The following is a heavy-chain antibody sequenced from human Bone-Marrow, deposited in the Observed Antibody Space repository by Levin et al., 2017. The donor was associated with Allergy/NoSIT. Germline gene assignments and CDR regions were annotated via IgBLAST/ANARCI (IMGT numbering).Heavy chain of an antibody. V-gene: IGHV1-18*01. CDR3: ARTTVGPTIYSPLWFDP. D-gene: IGHD1-26*01. CDR1: GYTFPTHD. Sequence: PGGSLRLSCKTSGYTFPTHDISWVRQAPGQGLEWMGWISAYNGNTNYAQKFQARVTMTIDTSTTTAYMELRSLRSDDTAVYYCARTTVGPTIYSPLWFDPWGQGTLVTVSS. J-gene: IGHJ5*02. CDR2: ISAYNGNT.